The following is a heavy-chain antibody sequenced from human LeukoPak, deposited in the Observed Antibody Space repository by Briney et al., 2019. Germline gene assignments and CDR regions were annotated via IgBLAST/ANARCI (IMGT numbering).Heavy chain of an antibody. J-gene: IGHJ4*02. D-gene: IGHD6-19*01. CDR2: INQDGSEK. Sequence: GGSLRLSCAASGFTFTTYWMSWVRQAPGKGLEWVAHINQDGSEKYFVDSVKGRFTISRDNAKNSLYLQMNSLRAEDTAVYYCARDLEGQWLVEGGYFDYWGQGTLVTVSS. CDR1: GFTFTTYW. CDR3: ARDLEGQWLVEGGYFDY. V-gene: IGHV3-7*01.